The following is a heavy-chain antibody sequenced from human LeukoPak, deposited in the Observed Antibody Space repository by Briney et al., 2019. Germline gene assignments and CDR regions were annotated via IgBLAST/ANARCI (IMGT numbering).Heavy chain of an antibody. CDR2: INAGNDDT. V-gene: IGHV1-3*01. CDR1: GCPFTNYA. Sequence: GASVKVSCKASGCPFTNYAYHWVRQAPGQGLEWLGWINAGNDDTKYSQKFQGRVTITRDTSASTAYMELSSLRSEDTAVYYCARTGSSGYYYVDYYYGMDVWGQGTTVTVSS. J-gene: IGHJ6*02. CDR3: ARTGSSGYYYVDYYYGMDV. D-gene: IGHD3-22*01.